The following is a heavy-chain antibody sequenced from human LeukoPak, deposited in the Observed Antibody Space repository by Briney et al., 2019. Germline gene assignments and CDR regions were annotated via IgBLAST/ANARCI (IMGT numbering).Heavy chain of an antibody. CDR3: ARGDYYDGGGRNWFDP. V-gene: IGHV4-4*07. CDR1: GDSMSDYY. CDR2: IHTSWTT. D-gene: IGHD3-16*01. Sequence: PSETLSLTCTVSGDSMSDYYWSFIRQPAGKGLEWIGRIHTSWTTYFNPSLKSRVTMSVDTSKNQFSLRLTSMTAADTAVYFCARGDYYDGGGRNWFDPWGQGTLVTVSS. J-gene: IGHJ5*02.